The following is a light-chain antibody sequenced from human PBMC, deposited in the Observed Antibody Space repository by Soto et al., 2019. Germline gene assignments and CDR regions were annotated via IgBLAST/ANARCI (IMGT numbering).Light chain of an antibody. Sequence: QAVVTQEPSLTVSPGGTVTLTCTSHTGAVTSGNYPNWFQQRPGQAPRALIYNTDNKHSWTPARFSGYLLGDKAALTLSGVQPEDEAEYYCLLYYGGDRMVFGGGTKLTVL. CDR1: TGAVTSGNY. CDR3: LLYYGGDRMV. CDR2: NTD. J-gene: IGLJ3*02. V-gene: IGLV7-43*01.